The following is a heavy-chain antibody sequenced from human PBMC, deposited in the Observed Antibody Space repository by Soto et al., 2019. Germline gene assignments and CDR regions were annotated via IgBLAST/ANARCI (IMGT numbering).Heavy chain of an antibody. D-gene: IGHD3-3*01. Sequence: GGSLRLSCAASGFTFSSYAMSWVRQAPGKGLEWVSAISGSGGSTYYADSVKGRFTISRDNSKNTLYLQMNSLRAEDTAVYYCAKNGRSRFLEWLSFPYYGMDVWGQGATVTVS. V-gene: IGHV3-23*01. CDR1: GFTFSSYA. J-gene: IGHJ6*02. CDR3: AKNGRSRFLEWLSFPYYGMDV. CDR2: ISGSGGST.